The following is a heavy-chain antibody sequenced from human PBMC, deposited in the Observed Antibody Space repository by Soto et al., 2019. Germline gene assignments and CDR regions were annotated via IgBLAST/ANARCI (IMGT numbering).Heavy chain of an antibody. D-gene: IGHD3-3*01. J-gene: IGHJ6*02. CDR1: GFTFSSYA. CDR2: ISSNGGST. Sequence: GGSLRLSCSASGFTFSSYAMHWVRQAPGKGLEYVSAISSNGGSTYYADSVKGRFTISRDNSKNTLYLQMSSLRAEDTAVYYCVKDIFEEAFPYYYYGMDVWGQGTTVTVSS. V-gene: IGHV3-64D*08. CDR3: VKDIFEEAFPYYYYGMDV.